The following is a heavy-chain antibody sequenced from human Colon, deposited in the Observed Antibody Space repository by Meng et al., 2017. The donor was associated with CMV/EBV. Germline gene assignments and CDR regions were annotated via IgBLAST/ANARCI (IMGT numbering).Heavy chain of an antibody. V-gene: IGHV3-33*03. D-gene: IGHD3-10*01. Sequence: GESLKISCATSGFTFSSYGMHWVRQAPGRGLEWVAVIWYDNNNKYYADSVRGRFTISRDKSRNTLYLQMDNLRADDTAVYYCAKDRVRLDPIDDEEFHVLDAWGQGTSVTVSS. J-gene: IGHJ6*02. CDR3: AKDRVRLDPIDDEEFHVLDA. CDR1: GFTFSSYG. CDR2: IWYDNNNK.